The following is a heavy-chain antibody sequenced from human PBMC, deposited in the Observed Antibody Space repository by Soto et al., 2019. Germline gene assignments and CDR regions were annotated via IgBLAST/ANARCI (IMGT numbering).Heavy chain of an antibody. J-gene: IGHJ6*02. CDR1: GYTFTSYG. CDR2: ISAYNGNT. CDR3: ARDTPFARNLPGHSGDV. Sequence: QVQLVQSGAEVKKPGASVKVSCKASGYTFTSYGISWVRQAPGQGLEWMGWISAYNGNTNYAQKLQGRVTMTTDTSTSTAYMEPRSLRSDDTAVYYCARDTPFARNLPGHSGDVWGQGTTVTVSS. V-gene: IGHV1-18*04. D-gene: IGHD3-10*01.